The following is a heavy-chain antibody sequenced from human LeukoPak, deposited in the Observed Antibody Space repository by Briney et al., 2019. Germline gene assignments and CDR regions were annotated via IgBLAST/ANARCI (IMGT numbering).Heavy chain of an antibody. V-gene: IGHV4-61*02. CDR3: AREGYGSGGNWFDP. J-gene: IGHJ5*02. CDR1: GGSISSGSYY. CDR2: IYTSGST. D-gene: IGHD3-10*01. Sequence: KPSETLSLTCTVSGGSISSGSYYWSWIRQPAGKGLEWIGRIYTSGSTNYNPSLKSRVTISVDTSKNQFSLKLSSVTAADTAVYYCAREGYGSGGNWFDPWGQGTLVTVSS.